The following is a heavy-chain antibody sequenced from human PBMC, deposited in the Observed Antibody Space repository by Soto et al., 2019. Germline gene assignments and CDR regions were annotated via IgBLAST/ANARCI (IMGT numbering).Heavy chain of an antibody. J-gene: IGHJ5*02. CDR2: INSDGTKT. V-gene: IGHV3-74*01. D-gene: IGHD5-12*01. CDR1: AFTFNTYW. CDR3: ATVATNSYNWVDP. Sequence: GGSLRLSCAASAFTFNTYWMHWVRQAPGEGLVWVSRINSDGTKTTYADSVKGRFTISRDNAKNTVYLQMNSLRAEDTAVYYCATVATNSYNWVDPWGQGTLVTVSS.